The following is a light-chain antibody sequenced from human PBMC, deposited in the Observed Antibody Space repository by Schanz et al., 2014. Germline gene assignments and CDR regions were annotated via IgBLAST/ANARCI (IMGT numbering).Light chain of an antibody. J-gene: IGKJ1*01. CDR3: LQHKSYPRT. CDR1: QSISSY. Sequence: DIQMTQSPSSLSASVGDRVTITCRASQSISSYLNWYQQKPGKAPKLLIYAASTLQRGVPSRFSGSGSGTEFTLTISSLQPEDFATYYCLQHKSYPRTFGQGTKVEIK. V-gene: IGKV1-17*01. CDR2: AAS.